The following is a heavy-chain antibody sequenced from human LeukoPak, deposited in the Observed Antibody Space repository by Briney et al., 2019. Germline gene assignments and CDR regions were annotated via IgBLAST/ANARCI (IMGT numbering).Heavy chain of an antibody. CDR3: AGQAYSSGWLHN. CDR2: IYHNGNS. D-gene: IGHD6-19*01. J-gene: IGHJ4*02. CDR1: GGSFSDYY. V-gene: IGHV4-59*01. Sequence: SETLSLTCTVSGGSFSDYYWSFIRQPPGKGLEWIGYIYHNGNSDFNPSLKSRVTISVDPSKNQFSLRMSSVTGADTAVYFCAGQAYSSGWLHNWDPETLVSVSS.